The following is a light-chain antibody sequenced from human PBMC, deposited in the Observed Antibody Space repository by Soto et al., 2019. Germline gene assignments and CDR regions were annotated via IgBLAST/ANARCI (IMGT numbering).Light chain of an antibody. J-gene: IGKJ1*01. Sequence: DIQMPQSPSTLSASVGDRVTITCRASQSISSWLAWYQKKPGKAPMLLIYDASSLESGVPSRFSGSGSCTEFTLTISSLQPDDFATDYGQQYNSYSCTFGKGTKVESK. CDR3: QQYNSYSCT. CDR2: DAS. CDR1: QSISSW. V-gene: IGKV1-5*01.